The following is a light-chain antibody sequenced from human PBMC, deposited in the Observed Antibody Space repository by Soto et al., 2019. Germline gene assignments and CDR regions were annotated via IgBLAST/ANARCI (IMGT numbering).Light chain of an antibody. Sequence: DIPMTQSPSTLSASVGDRVTITCRASQNILTSLAWYQQKPGKAPNLLIYKASNLQGGVPSRFSGSGSETEFTLTISSLQPDDFATYYCQQYNNYPWTFGLGTKVEIK. V-gene: IGKV1-5*03. CDR1: QNILTS. CDR2: KAS. CDR3: QQYNNYPWT. J-gene: IGKJ1*01.